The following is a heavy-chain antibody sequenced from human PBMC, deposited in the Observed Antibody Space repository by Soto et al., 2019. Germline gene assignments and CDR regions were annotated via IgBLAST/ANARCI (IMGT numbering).Heavy chain of an antibody. Sequence: ASVKVSCKASGGTFSSYAISWVRQAPGQGLEWMGVIILIFVTANYAQKFQGRVTITADESTSTAYMELSSLRSEDTAVYCCARAEDSSSVLYYYYGMDVWGQGTTVTVSS. V-gene: IGHV1-69*13. D-gene: IGHD6-6*01. CDR2: IILIFVTA. J-gene: IGHJ6*02. CDR1: GGTFSSYA. CDR3: ARAEDSSSVLYYYYGMDV.